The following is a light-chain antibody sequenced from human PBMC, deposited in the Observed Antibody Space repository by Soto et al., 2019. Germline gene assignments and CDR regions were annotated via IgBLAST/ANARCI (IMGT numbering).Light chain of an antibody. V-gene: IGKV1-5*03. J-gene: IGKJ4*01. CDR2: KAS. CDR1: QSISTW. CDR3: QQYKTYPLT. Sequence: DIQMTQSPSTLSASVGDRVTITCRASQSISTWLAWYQQKPGKAPNLLIYKASNLESGVPSRFSGSGSGTEFTLTISSLQPDDFATYYCQQYKTYPLTFGGGTTVEFK.